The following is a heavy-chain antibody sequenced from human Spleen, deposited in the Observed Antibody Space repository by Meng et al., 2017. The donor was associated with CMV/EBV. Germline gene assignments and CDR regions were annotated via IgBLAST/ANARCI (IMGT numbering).Heavy chain of an antibody. D-gene: IGHD3-3*01. Sequence: ASVKVSCKASGYFFASSGINWVRQAPGQGLEWMGWINPYNGDTNYAQKFQDRVTMTTDTSTTTAYLDLRSLRSDDTAVYYCAKCHYDFWSGYYEMDYFDYWGHGTLVTVSS. V-gene: IGHV1-18*01. CDR1: GYFFASSG. CDR3: AKCHYDFWSGYYEMDYFDY. CDR2: INPYNGDT. J-gene: IGHJ4*01.